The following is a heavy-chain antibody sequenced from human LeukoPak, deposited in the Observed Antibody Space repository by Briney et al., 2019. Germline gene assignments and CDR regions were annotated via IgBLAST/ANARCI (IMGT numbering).Heavy chain of an antibody. CDR3: ARGEYGGYFDY. Sequence: PGGSLRLSCVASGFTFSNNPMHWVRQAPGKGLQYLSAISSNGGSTYYANSVKGRFTISRDNSKNTLYLQMGSLRAEDTAVYYCARGEYGGYFDYWGQGTLVTVSS. J-gene: IGHJ4*02. D-gene: IGHD4/OR15-4a*01. V-gene: IGHV3-64*01. CDR1: GFTFSNNP. CDR2: ISSNGGST.